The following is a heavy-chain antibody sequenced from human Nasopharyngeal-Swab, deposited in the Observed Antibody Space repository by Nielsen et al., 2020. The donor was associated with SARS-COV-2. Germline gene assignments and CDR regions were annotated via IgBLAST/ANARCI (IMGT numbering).Heavy chain of an antibody. D-gene: IGHD6-13*01. V-gene: IGHV3-48*04. Sequence: GESLKISCAASGFIFSNYNMNWVRQAPGKGLEWVSYIGVTSSTRYYADSLRGRFTISRDNAKNSHYLQMNSLRAEDTAVYYCARGGSSWPHWYFDLWGRGTPVTVSS. CDR1: GFIFSNYN. CDR2: IGVTSSTR. J-gene: IGHJ2*01. CDR3: ARGGSSWPHWYFDL.